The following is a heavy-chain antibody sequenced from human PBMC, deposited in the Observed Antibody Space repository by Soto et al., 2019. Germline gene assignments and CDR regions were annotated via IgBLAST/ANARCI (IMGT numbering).Heavy chain of an antibody. J-gene: IGHJ3*02. CDR3: AKQLAVSGKGAFDM. D-gene: IGHD5-12*01. V-gene: IGHV3-23*01. CDR2: ISGGGGDST. Sequence: EVHLLESGGGLVQPGGSLTLSCAASGFTFSSYAMSWVRQAPGKGLEWVSAISGGGGDSTYYADSVKGRLIISKDNSKNTLDRQMSSLRAEYTAVYYFAKQLAVSGKGAFDMWGQGTMVTVSS. CDR1: GFTFSSYA.